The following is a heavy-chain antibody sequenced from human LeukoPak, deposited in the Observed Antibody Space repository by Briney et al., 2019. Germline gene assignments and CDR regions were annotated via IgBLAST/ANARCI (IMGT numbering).Heavy chain of an antibody. J-gene: IGHJ4*02. CDR1: GFTFSTYA. CDR2: ISSTGVGT. CDR3: VKEGSLYYLDY. V-gene: IGHV3-23*01. Sequence: GGSLRLSCGASGFTFSTYAMNWVRQAPGKGLEWVSSISSTGVGTYYADSVKGRFTISRDNSKNTLYLQMNSLRAEDTAVYYCVKEGSLYYLDYWGQGTLVTVSS. D-gene: IGHD3-16*01.